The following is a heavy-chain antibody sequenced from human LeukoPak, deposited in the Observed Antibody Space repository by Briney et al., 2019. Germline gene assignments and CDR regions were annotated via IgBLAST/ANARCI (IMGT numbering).Heavy chain of an antibody. D-gene: IGHD3-3*02. J-gene: IGHJ4*02. CDR3: ARGTLSRFPHY. V-gene: IGHV3-7*03. Sequence: GGSLRLSCAASGFTFSNYWMSWVRQAPGKGPEWMGNIKEDGSETYYVDSVKGRFTISRDNAQNSLYLHMHSLRVEDTAVYYCARGTLSRFPHYWGQGTLVTVSS. CDR1: GFTFSNYW. CDR2: IKEDGSET.